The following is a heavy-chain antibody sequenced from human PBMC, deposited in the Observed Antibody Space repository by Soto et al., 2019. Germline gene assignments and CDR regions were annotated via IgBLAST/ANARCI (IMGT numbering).Heavy chain of an antibody. CDR3: ATANWSHHYFDP. D-gene: IGHD1-1*01. CDR1: GGAFSGYY. J-gene: IGHJ5*02. V-gene: IGHV4-34*01. CDR2: INHSGSP. Sequence: SDTLSLTCGVYGGAFSGYYWSWLRQPPGKGLEWIGEINHSGSPNYNPSLKSRVTISVDTSKNQFSLKMTSVTAADMAVYYCATANWSHHYFDPWGQGTLVTVSS.